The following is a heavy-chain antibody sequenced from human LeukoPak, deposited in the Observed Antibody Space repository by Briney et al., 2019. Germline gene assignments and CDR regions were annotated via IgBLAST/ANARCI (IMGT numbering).Heavy chain of an antibody. J-gene: IGHJ3*02. CDR3: ARDNIWAFDI. V-gene: IGHV3-48*02. Sequence: GGSLRLSCEASGFASFGFPMNWVRKAPGKGLEWVSHIRTDGTITYADSVKGRFTISRDDAKTSVYLQMNSLRDEDTAIYYCARDNIWAFDIWGQGTMVTVAS. CDR1: GFASFGFP. D-gene: IGHD3-9*01. CDR2: IRTDGTI.